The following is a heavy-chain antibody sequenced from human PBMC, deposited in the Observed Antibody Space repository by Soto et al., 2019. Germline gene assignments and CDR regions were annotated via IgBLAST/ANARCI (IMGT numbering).Heavy chain of an antibody. D-gene: IGHD7-27*01. CDR3: AKRGGANWGVGQYFDY. J-gene: IGHJ4*02. V-gene: IGHV3-23*01. Sequence: GGSLRLSCAASGFTFSSYAMSWVRQAPGKGLEWVSAISGSGGSTYYADSVKGRFTISRDNSKNTLYLQRNSLRAEDTAVYYCAKRGGANWGVGQYFDYWGQGTLVTVSS. CDR2: ISGSGGST. CDR1: GFTFSSYA.